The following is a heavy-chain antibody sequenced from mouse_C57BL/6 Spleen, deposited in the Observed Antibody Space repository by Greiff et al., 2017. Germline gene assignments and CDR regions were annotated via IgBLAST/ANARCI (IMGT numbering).Heavy chain of an antibody. CDR2: INPYNGDT. V-gene: IGHV1-20*01. Sequence: VQLQQSGPELVKPGDSVKISCKASGYSFTGYFMNWVMQSHGKSLEWIGRINPYNGDTFYNQKFKGKATLTVDKSSSTAHMELRNLTSEDSAVYYCARSGSDYSNYYWYFDVWGTGTTVTVSS. CDR3: ARSGSDYSNYYWYFDV. J-gene: IGHJ1*03. D-gene: IGHD2-5*01. CDR1: GYSFTGYF.